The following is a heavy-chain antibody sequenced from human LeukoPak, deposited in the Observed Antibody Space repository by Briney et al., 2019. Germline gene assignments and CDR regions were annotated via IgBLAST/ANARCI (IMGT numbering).Heavy chain of an antibody. D-gene: IGHD6-25*01. Sequence: SETLSLTCTVSGGSFSSYHWSWIRQPPGKGLEWIGYIYYSGSTNYNPSLKSRVTISIDASKNQFSLWLSSVTAADTAVYHCASARLGSGLEGAFDVWGQGTMVTVSS. J-gene: IGHJ3*01. CDR1: GGSFSSYH. V-gene: IGHV4-59*01. CDR2: IYYSGST. CDR3: ASARLGSGLEGAFDV.